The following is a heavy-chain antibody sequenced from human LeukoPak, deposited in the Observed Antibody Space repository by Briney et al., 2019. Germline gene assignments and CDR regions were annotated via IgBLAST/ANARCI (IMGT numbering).Heavy chain of an antibody. D-gene: IGHD2-21*01. Sequence: SETLSLTCAVYGGSFSGYYWSWIRQPPGKGLEWIGEINHSGSTNYNPSLKSRVTISVDTSKNQFSLKLSSVTAADTAVYYCAVHIDTYALDIWGQGTMVTVSS. J-gene: IGHJ3*02. CDR3: AVHIDTYALDI. CDR2: INHSGST. V-gene: IGHV4-34*01. CDR1: GGSFSGYY.